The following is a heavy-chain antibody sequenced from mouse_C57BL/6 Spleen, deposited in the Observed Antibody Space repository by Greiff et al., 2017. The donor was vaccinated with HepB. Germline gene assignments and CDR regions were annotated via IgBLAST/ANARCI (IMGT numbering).Heavy chain of an antibody. J-gene: IGHJ4*01. CDR1: GYSFTDYN. CDR2: INPNYGTT. V-gene: IGHV1-39*01. D-gene: IGHD2-5*01. Sequence: VQLKESGPELVKPGASVKISCKASGYSFTDYNMNWVKQSNGKSLEWIGVINPNYGTTSYNQKFKGKATLTVDQSSSTAYMQLNSLTSEDSAVYYCALYYSNLGYAMDYWGQGTSVTVSS. CDR3: ALYYSNLGYAMDY.